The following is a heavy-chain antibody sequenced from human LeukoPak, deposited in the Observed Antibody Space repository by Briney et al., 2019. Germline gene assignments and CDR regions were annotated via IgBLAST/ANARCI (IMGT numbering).Heavy chain of an antibody. CDR2: IIQIYGTG. J-gene: IGHJ3*02. CDR1: VGTFSSYA. D-gene: IGHD2-15*01. CDR3: PREGAYCSGGSCYGFVHAFDI. Sequence: SVKVSFKSSVGTFSSYAISWVRQAPGQGGEWLGGIIQIYGTGNYTQKFYVRVTITADESTSTTHMALTSLRSEDTAVYYSPREGAYCSGGSCYGFVHAFDIWGQGTMATVPS. V-gene: IGHV1-69*01.